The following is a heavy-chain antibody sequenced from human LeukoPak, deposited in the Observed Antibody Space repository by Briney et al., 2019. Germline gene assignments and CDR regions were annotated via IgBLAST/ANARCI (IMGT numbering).Heavy chain of an antibody. Sequence: SETLSLTCAVYGGSFSGYYWSWIRQPPGKGLEWIGEINRSGSTNYNPSLKSRVTISVDTSKNQFSLKLSSVTAADTAVYYCARLPAGMVRGAFIDYWAREPWSPSPQ. CDR2: INRSGST. CDR1: GGSFSGYY. V-gene: IGHV4-34*01. CDR3: ARLPAGMVRGAFIDY. J-gene: IGHJ4*02. D-gene: IGHD3-10*01.